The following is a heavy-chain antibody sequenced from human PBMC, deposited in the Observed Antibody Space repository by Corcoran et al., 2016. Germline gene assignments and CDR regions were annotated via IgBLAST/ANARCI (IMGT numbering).Heavy chain of an antibody. CDR3: ARVWGPG. Sequence: QVQLQQWGAGLLKPSETLSLTCAVYGGSFSGYYWSWIRQPPGKGLEWIGELNHSGSTNSNPSLTSRVTISVDTSKNQFSLKLGSVTAAATAVYYCARVWGPGWGQGTRVTVSS. J-gene: IGHJ4*02. CDR1: GGSFSGYY. CDR2: LNHSGST. D-gene: IGHD3-16*01. V-gene: IGHV4-34*01.